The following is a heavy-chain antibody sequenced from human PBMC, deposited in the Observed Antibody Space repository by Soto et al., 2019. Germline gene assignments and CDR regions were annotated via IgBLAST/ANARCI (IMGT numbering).Heavy chain of an antibody. CDR1: GFTFINYA. CDR3: AKSYASGSYYHVDS. Sequence: EVQLLESGGDLVQPGGSLRLSCADSGFTFINYAMSWVRQAPGLGLEWVSSISGSGGRADYADSVRGRFSISRDKSKKTLSLQKNSLRVDDTAIYYCAKSYASGSYYHVDSWGQGPLVTVSS. D-gene: IGHD3-10*01. CDR2: ISGSGGRA. J-gene: IGHJ4*02. V-gene: IGHV3-23*01.